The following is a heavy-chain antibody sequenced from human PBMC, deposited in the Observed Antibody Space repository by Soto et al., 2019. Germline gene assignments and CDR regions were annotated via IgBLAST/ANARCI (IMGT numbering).Heavy chain of an antibody. V-gene: IGHV1-69*10. CDR3: ARGPFRPSAMDV. J-gene: IGHJ6*02. Sequence: SXKVSCKTCGGNXNKNDFKWVRQAAGQGLEWMGGTIPALGKTHYIEKFQGRLTITVDDSTRTVYMEVRDMTSEDTAIYYCARGPFRPSAMDVWGQGTMGTVSS. CDR2: TIPALGKT. CDR1: GGNXNKND. D-gene: IGHD3-10*01.